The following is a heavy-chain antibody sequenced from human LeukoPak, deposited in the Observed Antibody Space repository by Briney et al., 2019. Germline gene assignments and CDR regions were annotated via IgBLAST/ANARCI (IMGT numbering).Heavy chain of an antibody. CDR2: MNPNSGNT. CDR1: GHTFKNYN. D-gene: IGHD5-24*01. J-gene: IGHJ4*02. CDR3: ARATPGGLHGYSFDY. Sequence: ASVKVSCKASGHTFKNYNINWVRQATGQGLEWMGWMNPNSGNTGFAQKFQDRVSMTRGTSINTAYMELTSLRSGDTAVYYCARATPGGLHGYSFDYWGQGTVVTVYS. V-gene: IGHV1-8*02.